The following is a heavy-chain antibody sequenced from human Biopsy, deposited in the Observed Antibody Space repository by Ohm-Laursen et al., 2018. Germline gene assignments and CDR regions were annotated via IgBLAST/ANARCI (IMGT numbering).Heavy chain of an antibody. D-gene: IGHD4-17*01. CDR2: VYYSGST. Sequence: SQTLSLTCTVSGGSISSYYWTRIRQPPGKGLEWIGDVYYSGSTNRNPSLKSRVTILVDTSKNQFSLKLNSVTAADTAVYYCGRREAVITHDAFDTWGQGTMVTVSS. J-gene: IGHJ3*02. CDR1: GGSISSYY. CDR3: GRREAVITHDAFDT. V-gene: IGHV4-59*08.